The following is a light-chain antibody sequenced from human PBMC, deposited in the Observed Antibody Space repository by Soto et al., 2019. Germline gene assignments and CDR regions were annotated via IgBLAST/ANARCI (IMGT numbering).Light chain of an antibody. J-gene: IGLJ1*01. CDR3: SAWDNSLNGYV. V-gene: IGLV1-44*01. Sequence: QYVHTHPLSPSASPGQRVTISCSRGSSNIGSNTVAWYQHLPGTAPPRLIFTAGQRPSGVPGRFAGSKSRTSASLAISGLQSEEEGDYYCSAWDNSLNGYVFGPGTKVTVL. CDR1: SSNIGSNT. CDR2: TAG.